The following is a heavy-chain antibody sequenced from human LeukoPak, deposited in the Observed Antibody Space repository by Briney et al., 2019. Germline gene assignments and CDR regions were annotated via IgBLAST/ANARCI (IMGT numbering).Heavy chain of an antibody. Sequence: VASVKVSCKASGYTFSDYYVHWVRQAPGQGLEWMGWINPNSGDTHYAQKFQGRDTMTRDTSISTAYMELSSLRSDDTAVYYCARDYYGSGSFYGNWGQGTLVTVSS. CDR2: INPNSGDT. D-gene: IGHD3-10*01. CDR1: GYTFSDYY. V-gene: IGHV1-2*02. J-gene: IGHJ4*02. CDR3: ARDYYGSGSFYGN.